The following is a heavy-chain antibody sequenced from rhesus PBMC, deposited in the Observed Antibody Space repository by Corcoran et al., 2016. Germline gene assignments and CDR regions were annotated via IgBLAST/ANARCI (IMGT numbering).Heavy chain of an antibody. CDR1: GGSISGYYL. Sequence: QVQLQESGPGVVKPSETLSLTCAVSGGSISGYYLWSWIRQPPGKGLEWIGYFYDGSGSTSYNPFLKSRVIISIDTSKNQFSLKLSSVTAADTAVYYCARVHIPYCSGGVCYLYYFDYWGQGVLVTVSS. D-gene: IGHD2-39*02. J-gene: IGHJ4*01. CDR3: ARVHIPYCSGGVCYLYYFDY. V-gene: IGHV4S7*01. CDR2: FYDGSGST.